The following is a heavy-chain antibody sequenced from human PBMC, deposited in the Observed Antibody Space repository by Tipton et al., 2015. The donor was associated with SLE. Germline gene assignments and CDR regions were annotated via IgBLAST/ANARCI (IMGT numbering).Heavy chain of an antibody. CDR1: GFTFSSYS. V-gene: IGHV3-21*01. CDR2: ISSSSSYI. Sequence: SLRLSCAASGFTFSSYSMNWVRQAPGKGLEWVSSISSSSSYIYYADSVKGRFTISRDNAKNSLYLQMNSLRAEDTAVYYCARGRTMVQGVTGWFDPWGQGTLVTVSS. D-gene: IGHD3-10*01. CDR3: ARGRTMVQGVTGWFDP. J-gene: IGHJ5*02.